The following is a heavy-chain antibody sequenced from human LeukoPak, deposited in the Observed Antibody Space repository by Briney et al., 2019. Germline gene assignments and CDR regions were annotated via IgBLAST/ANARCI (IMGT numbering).Heavy chain of an antibody. J-gene: IGHJ4*02. CDR2: ISGSGDST. Sequence: GGSLRLSCAASGFIFSNYGMAWVRQAPGKGLEWVSAISGSGDSTYYADSVKGRFTISRDNSKNTLYLQMNSLRAEDTAVYYCASMRGYFEYWGQGTLVTVSS. CDR1: GFIFSNYG. CDR3: ASMRGYFEY. V-gene: IGHV3-23*01.